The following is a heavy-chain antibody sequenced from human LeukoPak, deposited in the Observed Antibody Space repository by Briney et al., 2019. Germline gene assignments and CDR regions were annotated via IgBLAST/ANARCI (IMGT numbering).Heavy chain of an antibody. Sequence: GGSLRLSCAASGFAVRVDYVTWVRQAPGKGLDWVSLIYGGGDTYYADSVKGRFTISKDNSKNTVFFQMNSLRAEDTAVYYCASRPFSNGWDTLTYFDYWGQGTLVTVSS. CDR3: ASRPFSNGWDTLTYFDY. D-gene: IGHD3-22*01. J-gene: IGHJ4*02. CDR2: IYGGGDT. V-gene: IGHV3-66*01. CDR1: GFAVRVDY.